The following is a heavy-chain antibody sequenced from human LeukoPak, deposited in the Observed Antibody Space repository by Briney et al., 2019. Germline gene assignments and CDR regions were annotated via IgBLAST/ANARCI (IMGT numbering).Heavy chain of an antibody. Sequence: SETLSLTCAVYGGSFSGYYWTWIRRIPGKGLEWIGEVDHSGSTNYNPSLKSRVTISLDTSKSQFSLKLSSVTPADTAVYYCARVVRLGYTDTSGPAFDTWGQGTRVTVSS. CDR1: GGSFSGYY. J-gene: IGHJ3*02. V-gene: IGHV4-34*01. CDR3: ARVVRLGYTDTSGPAFDT. D-gene: IGHD3-22*01. CDR2: VDHSGST.